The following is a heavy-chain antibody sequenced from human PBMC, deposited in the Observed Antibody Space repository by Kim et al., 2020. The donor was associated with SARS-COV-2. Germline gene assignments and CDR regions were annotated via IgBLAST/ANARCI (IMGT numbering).Heavy chain of an antibody. CDR2: INPNSGGI. CDR3: ARDELAYCGGDCYSSWFDP. J-gene: IGHJ5*02. D-gene: IGHD2-21*02. V-gene: IGHV1-2*06. CDR1: GYTFTGYY. Sequence: ASVKVSCKASGYTFTGYYMHWVRQAPGQGLEWMGRINPNSGGINYAQKFQGRVTMTRDTSISTAYMELSRLRSDDTAVYYCARDELAYCGGDCYSSWFDPWGQGTLVTVSS.